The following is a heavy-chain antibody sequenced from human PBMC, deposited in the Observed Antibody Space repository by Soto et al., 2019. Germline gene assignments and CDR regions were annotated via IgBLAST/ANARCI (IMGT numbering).Heavy chain of an antibody. CDR3: ARSRNSAVADSFDF. CDR1: GFTFSRYA. D-gene: IGHD3-10*01. J-gene: IGHJ4*02. CDR2: ISRDGSNK. Sequence: GGSLRLSCAASGFTFSRYAIHWVRQAPGRGLEWVAVISRDGSNKYYVDSVKGRFTISRDNSKNTLYLQMNSLRDEDTAVYYCARSRNSAVADSFDFWGQGTLVTVSS. V-gene: IGHV3-30*04.